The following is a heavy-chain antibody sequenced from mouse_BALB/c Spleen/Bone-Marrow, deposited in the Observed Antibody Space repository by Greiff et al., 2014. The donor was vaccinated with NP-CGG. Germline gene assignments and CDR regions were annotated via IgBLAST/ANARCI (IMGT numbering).Heavy chain of an antibody. CDR1: GFSLTSYG. Sequence: VHLVESGPGLVAPSQSLSISCTVSGFSLTSYGVHWVRQPPGKGLEWLGVIWADGSTNYHSALMSRLSISKDNSKSQVFLKMNSLQTDDTAMYYCARITTATGAMDYWGQGTSVTVSS. CDR2: IWADGST. D-gene: IGHD1-2*01. J-gene: IGHJ4*01. CDR3: ARITTATGAMDY. V-gene: IGHV2-9*02.